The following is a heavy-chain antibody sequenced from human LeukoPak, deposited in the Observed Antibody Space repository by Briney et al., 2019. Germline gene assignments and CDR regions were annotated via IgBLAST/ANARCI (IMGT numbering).Heavy chain of an antibody. Sequence: SETLSLTCTVSGGSISSGSYYWSWIRQPAGKGLEWIGRIYTSGSTNYNPSLKSRVTISVDTSKNKFSLKLSSVTAADTAVYYCARETNFWSGYYTGLFWFDPWGQGTLVTVSS. CDR3: ARETNFWSGYYTGLFWFDP. D-gene: IGHD3-3*01. CDR1: GGSISSGSYY. CDR2: IYTSGST. V-gene: IGHV4-61*02. J-gene: IGHJ5*02.